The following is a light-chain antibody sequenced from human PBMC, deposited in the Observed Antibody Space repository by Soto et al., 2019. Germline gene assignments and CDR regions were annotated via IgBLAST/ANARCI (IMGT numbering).Light chain of an antibody. V-gene: IGKV1-5*01. J-gene: IGKJ1*01. CDR1: QSISSW. Sequence: DIQMTQSPSTLSASVGDRVTITCRASQSISSWLAWYQQKPGKAPKLLIYDASSLESGVPSRFSGSGSGTEFTLTISSLQPDDFATYYCHHYNSYPTSTFGQGTKV. CDR3: HHYNSYPTST. CDR2: DAS.